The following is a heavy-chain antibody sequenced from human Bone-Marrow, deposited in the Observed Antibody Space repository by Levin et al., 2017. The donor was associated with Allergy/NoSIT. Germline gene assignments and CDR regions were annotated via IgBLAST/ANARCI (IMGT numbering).Heavy chain of an antibody. J-gene: IGHJ3*01. CDR2: ISYDVRNE. CDR3: ARGVSSYCGDDCDDAFDV. V-gene: IGHV3-30*04. Sequence: GGSLRLSCAASGFTFSDYVMHWVRQAPGKGLEWVAVISYDVRNEYYADSVRGRFTISRDNSQNTLYLQMNSVRTDATAVYYCARGVSSYCGDDCDDAFDVWGQGTMVTVSS. D-gene: IGHD2-21*02. CDR1: GFTFSDYV.